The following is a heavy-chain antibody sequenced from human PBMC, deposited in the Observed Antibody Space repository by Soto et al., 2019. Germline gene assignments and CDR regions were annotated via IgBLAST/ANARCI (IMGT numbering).Heavy chain of an antibody. CDR2: IYYSGST. J-gene: IGHJ3*02. CDR1: GGSISSYY. Sequence: SETLSLTCTVSGGSISSYYWSWIRQPPGKGLEWIGYIYYSGSTNYNPSLQSRFTISVDTSKNQFSLKLSSVTAADTAVYYCARETSSWGAFDIWGQGTMVTVSS. CDR3: ARETSSWGAFDI. V-gene: IGHV4-59*01. D-gene: IGHD6-13*01.